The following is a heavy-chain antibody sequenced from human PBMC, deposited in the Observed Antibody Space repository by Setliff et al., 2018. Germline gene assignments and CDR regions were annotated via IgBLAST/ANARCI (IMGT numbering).Heavy chain of an antibody. CDR3: TTDRAGCYGTTCFNAFEI. D-gene: IGHD2-2*01. V-gene: IGHV3-15*01. Sequence: PGGSLRRSCAVSGFTFSYAWMHWVRQAPGKGLEWVGRIKSKTDGGSIDYAAPVKDRFTISRDDSKATLYLYMDSLKTEDTAVYYCTTDRAGCYGTTCFNAFEIWGHGTMVT. CDR2: IKSKTDGGSI. J-gene: IGHJ3*02. CDR1: GFTFSYAW.